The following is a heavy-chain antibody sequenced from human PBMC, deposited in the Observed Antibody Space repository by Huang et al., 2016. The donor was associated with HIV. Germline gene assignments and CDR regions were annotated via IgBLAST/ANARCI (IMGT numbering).Heavy chain of an antibody. J-gene: IGHJ4*02. CDR2: VSPYNGDT. D-gene: IGHD3-16*01. V-gene: IGHV1-18*01. CDR1: GYTFSGYA. CDR3: ARKFGRDFDY. Sequence: QVKLVQSVAEVKKPGASVKVSCKTSGYTFSGYAITWVRQAPGQGLEWMGWVSPYNGDTNYVQNLQGRVTMTTEMATTTAYMELRSLTSDDTAIYYCARKFGRDFDYWGQGTLVTVSS.